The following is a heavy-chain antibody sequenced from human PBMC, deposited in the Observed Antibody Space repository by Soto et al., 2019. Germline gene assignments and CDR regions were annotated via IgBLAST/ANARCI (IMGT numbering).Heavy chain of an antibody. V-gene: IGHV1-69*01. CDR2: IIPISGTA. Sequence: QVQLVQSGAEVKKPGSSVKVSCKASGGTFSSYAISWVRQAPGQGLEWMGGIIPISGTANYAQKFQGRVTITADESTSTAYMELSSLRSEDTAVYYCARSQGSSTSLEIYYYYYYGMDVCGKGTKVTVSS. J-gene: IGHJ6*04. CDR3: ARSQGSSTSLEIYYYYYYGMDV. CDR1: GGTFSSYA. D-gene: IGHD2-2*01.